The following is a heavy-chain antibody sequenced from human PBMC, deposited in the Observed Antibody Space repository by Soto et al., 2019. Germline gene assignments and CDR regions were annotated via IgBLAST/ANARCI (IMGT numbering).Heavy chain of an antibody. J-gene: IGHJ4*02. D-gene: IGHD2-15*01. CDR1: GFTFSSYA. CDR2: ISGSGGYT. CDR3: AKDDREDKTSGHAYFDP. V-gene: IGHV3-23*04. Sequence: VQLVESGGGLVQPGGSLRLSCAASGFTFSSYAMSWVRQAPGKGLEWVSVISGSGGYTYYADSVKGRFTISRDNSDNTLYLQMNSPRAEDTAIYDCAKDDREDKTSGHAYFDPWGQGTLVTVSS.